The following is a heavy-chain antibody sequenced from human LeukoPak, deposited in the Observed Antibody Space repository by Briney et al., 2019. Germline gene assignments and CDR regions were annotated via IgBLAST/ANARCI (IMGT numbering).Heavy chain of an antibody. CDR1: GGSISSSSYY. V-gene: IGHV4-39*07. CDR3: AVYLNYDSSGYYYAYYFDY. CDR2: IYYSGST. Sequence: PSETLSLTCTVSGGSISSSSYYWGWIRQPPGKGLEWIGSIYYSGSTYYNPSLKSRVTISVDTSKNQFSLKLSSVTAADTAVYYCAVYLNYDSSGYYYAYYFDYWGQGTLVTVSS. D-gene: IGHD3-22*01. J-gene: IGHJ4*02.